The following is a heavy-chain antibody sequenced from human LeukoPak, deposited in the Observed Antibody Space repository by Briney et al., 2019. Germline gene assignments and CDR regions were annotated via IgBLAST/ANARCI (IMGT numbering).Heavy chain of an antibody. D-gene: IGHD3-3*01. CDR3: ARGRPGITIFGVVIKKRYNWFDP. CDR2: INHSGST. V-gene: IGHV4-34*01. J-gene: IGHJ5*02. CDR1: GGSFSGYY. Sequence: PSETLSLTCAVYGGSFSGYYWSWIRQPPGKGLEWIGEINHSGSTNYNPSLKSRVTISVDTSKNQFSLKLSSVTAADTAVYYCARGRPGITIFGVVIKKRYNWFDPWGQGTLVTVSS.